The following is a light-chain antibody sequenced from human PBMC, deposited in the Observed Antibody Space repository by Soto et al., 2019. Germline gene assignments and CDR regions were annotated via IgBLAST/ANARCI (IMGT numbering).Light chain of an antibody. V-gene: IGLV1-40*01. CDR1: SSNIGAGYD. J-gene: IGLJ1*01. CDR3: QSYDSSLSGFYV. CDR2: GNS. Sequence: QSVLTQPPSVSGAPGQSVTISCTGSSSNIGAGYDVHWYQQLPGTAPKLLIYGNSNRPSGVPDRFSGSKSGTSASLAITGLQAEDDADYYCQSYDSSLSGFYVFGTGTKVTVL.